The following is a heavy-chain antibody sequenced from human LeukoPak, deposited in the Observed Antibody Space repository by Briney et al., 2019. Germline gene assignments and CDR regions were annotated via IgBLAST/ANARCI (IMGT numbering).Heavy chain of an antibody. CDR3: ARLGSHGYYYDGMDV. Sequence: GGSLRLSCAASGFTFSSYAMSWVRQAPGKGLEWVSAISGSGGSIYYADSVKGRFTISRDNAKNSLHLQMNSLRAEDTAVYYCARLGSHGYYYDGMDVWGQGTSVTVSS. CDR1: GFTFSSYA. CDR2: ISGSGGSI. V-gene: IGHV3-23*01. J-gene: IGHJ6*02. D-gene: IGHD3-16*01.